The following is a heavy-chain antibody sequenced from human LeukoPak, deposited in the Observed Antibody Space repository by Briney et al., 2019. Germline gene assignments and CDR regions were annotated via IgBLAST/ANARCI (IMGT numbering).Heavy chain of an antibody. D-gene: IGHD2-2*01. J-gene: IGHJ6*03. V-gene: IGHV1-18*01. CDR1: GYTFTSYG. CDR3: ARGGRGDCSSTSCYSETLPISAYYYYMDV. CDR2: ISAYNGNT. Sequence: ASVKVSCKASGYTFTSYGISWVRQAPGQGLEWMGWISAYNGNTNYAQKLQGRVTMTTDTSTSTAYMELSSLRSEDTAVYYCARGGRGDCSSTSCYSETLPISAYYYYMDVWGKGTTVTVSS.